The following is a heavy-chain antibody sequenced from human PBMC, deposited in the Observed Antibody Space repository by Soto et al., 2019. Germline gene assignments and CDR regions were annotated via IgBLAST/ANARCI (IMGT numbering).Heavy chain of an antibody. V-gene: IGHV1-18*01. D-gene: IGHD1-26*01. Sequence: QVQLVQSGAEVKKPGASVKVSCKASGYTFTSYGISWVRQAPGQGLEWMGWISAYNGNTKYAQKLQGRATLTTDTSTRTAYMELRSLRSDDTDVDYCARGAAVGLFAYLGQGTLVTVSS. J-gene: IGHJ4*02. CDR1: GYTFTSYG. CDR3: ARGAAVGLFAY. CDR2: ISAYNGNT.